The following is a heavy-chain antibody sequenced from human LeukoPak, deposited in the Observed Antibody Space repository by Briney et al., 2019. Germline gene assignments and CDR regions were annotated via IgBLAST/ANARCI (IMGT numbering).Heavy chain of an antibody. V-gene: IGHV4-59*08. J-gene: IGHJ5*02. Sequence: SETLSLTCTVSGGSISSYYWSWIRQPPGKGLEWIGYIYYSGSTNYNPSLKSRVTISVDTSKNQFSLKLSSVTAADTAVYYCARSSSGWYTGWFDPWGQGTLSPSPQ. D-gene: IGHD6-19*01. CDR2: IYYSGST. CDR3: ARSSSGWYTGWFDP. CDR1: GGSISSYY.